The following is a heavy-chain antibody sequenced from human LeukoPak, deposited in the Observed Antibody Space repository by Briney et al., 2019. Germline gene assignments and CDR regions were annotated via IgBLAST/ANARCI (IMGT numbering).Heavy chain of an antibody. Sequence: SETLSLTCAVSGYSISSGYYWGWIRPPPGKGLEWIGSIYHSGSTYYNPSLKGRVTISVDASKNQFSLKLSSVTAADTAVYYCAREGYDISDVLGFDYWGQGTLVTVSS. D-gene: IGHD3-9*01. CDR1: GYSISSGYY. V-gene: IGHV4-38-2*02. CDR3: AREGYDISDVLGFDY. J-gene: IGHJ4*02. CDR2: IYHSGST.